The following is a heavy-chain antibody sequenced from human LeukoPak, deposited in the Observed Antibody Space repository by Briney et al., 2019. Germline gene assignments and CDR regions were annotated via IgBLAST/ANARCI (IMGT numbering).Heavy chain of an antibody. CDR1: GFTFDDYG. CDR3: ARAANMVRGVIYFDY. J-gene: IGHJ4*02. V-gene: IGHV3-20*04. CDR2: INWNGGST. D-gene: IGHD3-10*01. Sequence: GGSLRLSCAASGFTFDDYGMSWGRQAPGQGLEWVSGINWNGGSTGYADSVKGRFTISRDNAKNSLYLQMNSLRAEDTALYYCARAANMVRGVIYFDYWGQGTLVTVSS.